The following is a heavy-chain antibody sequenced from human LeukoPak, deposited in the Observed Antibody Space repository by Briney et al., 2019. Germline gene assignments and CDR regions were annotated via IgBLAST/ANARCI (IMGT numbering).Heavy chain of an antibody. CDR3: AREGVAWVAVAGLNYYYYGMDV. Sequence: SETPSLTCTVSGGSISSYYWSWIRQPAGKGLEWIGRIYTSGSTNYNPSLKSRVTMSVDTSKNQFTLKLSSVTAADTAVYYCAREGVAWVAVAGLNYYYYGMDVWGQGTTVTVSS. V-gene: IGHV4-4*07. D-gene: IGHD6-19*01. CDR2: IYTSGST. J-gene: IGHJ6*02. CDR1: GGSISSYY.